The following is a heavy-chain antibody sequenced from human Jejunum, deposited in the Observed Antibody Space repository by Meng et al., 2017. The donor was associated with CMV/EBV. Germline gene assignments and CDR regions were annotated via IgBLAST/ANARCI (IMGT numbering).Heavy chain of an antibody. CDR2: IDYDGSSA. CDR3: ARVATLSTIPWFDP. CDR1: GFTFSDYW. D-gene: IGHD3-3*01. Sequence: GFTFSDYWIHWVRQAPGKGLVWVSRIDYDGSSATYADSVKGRFTISRDNAKNTLYLQMNSLRAEDTAVYYCARVATLSTIPWFDPWGQGTLGTVSS. V-gene: IGHV3-74*01. J-gene: IGHJ5*02.